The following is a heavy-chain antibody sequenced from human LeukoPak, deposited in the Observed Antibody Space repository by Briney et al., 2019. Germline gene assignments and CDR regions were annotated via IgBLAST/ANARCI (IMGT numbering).Heavy chain of an antibody. CDR3: ATRNVLLWFGEVTSEP. Sequence: SETLSLTCTVSGGSTDSYYYWSWIRQPPGKGLEWIGYIYYSGSTNYNPSLKSRVTISVDTSKNQFSLKLRSVTAADTAVYYCATRNVLLWFGEVTSEPWGQGTLVTVSS. D-gene: IGHD3-10*01. CDR2: IYYSGST. V-gene: IGHV4-59*12. CDR1: GGSTDSYYY. J-gene: IGHJ5*02.